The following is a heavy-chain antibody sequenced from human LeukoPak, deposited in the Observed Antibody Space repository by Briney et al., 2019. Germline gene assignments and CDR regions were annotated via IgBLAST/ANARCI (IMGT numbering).Heavy chain of an antibody. CDR2: IIPIFGTA. V-gene: IGHV1-69*06. CDR3: ARGVTPYYYYYYMDV. J-gene: IGHJ6*03. Sequence: GASVKVSCKASGYTFTSYGISWVRQAPGQGLEWMGGIIPIFGTANYAQKFQGRVTITADKSTSTAYMELSSLRSEDTAVYYCARGVTPYYYYYYMDVWGKGTTVTVSS. CDR1: GYTFTSYG. D-gene: IGHD4-23*01.